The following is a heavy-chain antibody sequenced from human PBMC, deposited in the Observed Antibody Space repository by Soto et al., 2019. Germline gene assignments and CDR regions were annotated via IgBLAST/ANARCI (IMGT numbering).Heavy chain of an antibody. D-gene: IGHD3-3*01. CDR2: ISYDGSNK. J-gene: IGHJ4*02. CDR1: GFXFSSYA. V-gene: IGHV3-30-3*01. Sequence: XLRLSCATSGFXFSSYALHWVRHAPGKGLEWVAVISYDGSNKYYADSVKGRFTISRDNSKNTLYLQMNSLRSEDTAVYYCARDLNDFWSGYSDYWGQGTLGTVSS. CDR3: ARDLNDFWSGYSDY.